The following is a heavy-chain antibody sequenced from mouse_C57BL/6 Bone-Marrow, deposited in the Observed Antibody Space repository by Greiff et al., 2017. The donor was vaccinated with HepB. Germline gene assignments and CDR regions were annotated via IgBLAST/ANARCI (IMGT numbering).Heavy chain of an antibody. CDR2: IDPEDGDT. CDR3: TTPPIYYDYPYAMDY. CDR1: GFNIKDYY. D-gene: IGHD2-4*01. J-gene: IGHJ4*01. V-gene: IGHV14-1*01. Sequence: EVQLQQSGAELVRPGASVKLSCTASGFNIKDYYMHWVKQRPEQGLEWIGRIDPEDGDTEYAPKVQGKATMTADTSSNTAYLQLSSLTSEDTAVYYCTTPPIYYDYPYAMDYWGQGTSVTVSS.